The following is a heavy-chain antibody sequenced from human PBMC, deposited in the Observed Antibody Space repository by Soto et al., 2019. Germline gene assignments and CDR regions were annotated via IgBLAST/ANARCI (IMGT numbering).Heavy chain of an antibody. D-gene: IGHD5-12*01. CDR2: IIPIFGTA. Sequence: SVKGSCKSSGGTFSSYAISWVRQAPGQGLEWMGGIIPIFGTANYAQKFQGRVTITADESTSTAYMELSSLRSEDAAVYYCARRRDGYNYRGPYDYWGQGTLVTVSS. CDR1: GGTFSSYA. CDR3: ARRRDGYNYRGPYDY. J-gene: IGHJ4*02. V-gene: IGHV1-69*13.